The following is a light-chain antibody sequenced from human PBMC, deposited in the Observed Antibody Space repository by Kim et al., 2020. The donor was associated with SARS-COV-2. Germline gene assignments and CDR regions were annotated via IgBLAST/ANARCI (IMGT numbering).Light chain of an antibody. CDR1: SSNIGSNT. CDR3: AVWDDSLTGSWV. J-gene: IGLJ3*02. Sequence: RVTISCSGTSSNIGSNTVNWYQQLPGTAPKLLIFSNNERPSGVPDRFSGSKSGTSASLAISGLHSEDEADYYCAVWDDSLTGSWVFGGGTQLTVL. CDR2: SNN. V-gene: IGLV1-44*01.